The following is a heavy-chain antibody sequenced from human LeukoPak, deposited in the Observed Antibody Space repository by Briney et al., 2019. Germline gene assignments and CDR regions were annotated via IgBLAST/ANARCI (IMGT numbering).Heavy chain of an antibody. CDR3: AKARSDDSSGYCFDY. CDR1: GFTFSSYA. Sequence: PGGSLRLSCAASGFTFSSYAMSWVRQAPGKGLEWVSAISGSGGRTYYADSVKGRFTISRDNSKNTLYLQMNSLRAEDTAVYYCAKARSDDSSGYCFDYWGQGTLVTVSS. V-gene: IGHV3-23*01. J-gene: IGHJ4*02. D-gene: IGHD3-22*01. CDR2: ISGSGGRT.